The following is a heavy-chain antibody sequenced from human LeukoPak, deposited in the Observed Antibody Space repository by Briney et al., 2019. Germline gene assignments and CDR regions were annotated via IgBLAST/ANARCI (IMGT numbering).Heavy chain of an antibody. CDR1: RFTFADYA. J-gene: IGHJ4*02. CDR2: ISWNSGSI. CDR3: AKDQLEYSSGWFDY. Sequence: PGGSLRLSCAASRFTFADYAMHWVRQAPGKGLKRVSGISWNSGSIGYADSVKGRFTISRDNAKNSLYLQMNSLRAEDTALYYCAKDQLEYSSGWFDYWGQGTLVTVSS. D-gene: IGHD6-19*01. V-gene: IGHV3-9*01.